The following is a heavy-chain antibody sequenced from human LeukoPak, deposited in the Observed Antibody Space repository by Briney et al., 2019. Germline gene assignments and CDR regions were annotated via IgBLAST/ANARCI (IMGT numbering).Heavy chain of an antibody. V-gene: IGHV4-59*01. CDR2: IYYSGNT. D-gene: IGHD1-26*01. CDR3: ARVGSGSFDR. CDR1: GGSISSYY. J-gene: IGHJ4*02. Sequence: SETLSLTCTVSGGSISSYYWSWIRQSPGKGLEWVGYIYYSGNTNDNPSLKRRATISIDTSKKPFYRKMYSVTAADTAVYYCARVGSGSFDRWGQGTLVTVSS.